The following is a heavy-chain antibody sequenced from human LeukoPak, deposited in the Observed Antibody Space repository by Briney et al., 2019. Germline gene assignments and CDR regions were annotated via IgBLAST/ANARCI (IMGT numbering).Heavy chain of an antibody. D-gene: IGHD2-21*02. CDR2: IYNFGST. Sequence: SETLSLTCTVSGGSISSYYWSWIRQSPGKGLEWVGHIYNFGSTNYNPSLKSRVTISVDTSKNQFSLKLSPVTAADTAVYYCARAIVVVVTAPPYWYFDLWGRGTLVTVSS. CDR1: GGSISSYY. J-gene: IGHJ2*01. CDR3: ARAIVVVVTAPPYWYFDL. V-gene: IGHV4-4*08.